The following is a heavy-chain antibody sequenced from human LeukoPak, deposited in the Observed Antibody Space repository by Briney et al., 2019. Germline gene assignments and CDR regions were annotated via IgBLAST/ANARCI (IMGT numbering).Heavy chain of an antibody. J-gene: IGHJ6*02. Sequence: GGSLRLSCAASGFTFSSYGMHWVRQAPGRGLEWVAVIWYDGSNKYYADSVKGRFTISRDNSKNTLYLQMNSLRAEDTAVYYCARDVSYDFWSGYYRPYYYYGMDVWGQGTTVTVSS. D-gene: IGHD3-3*01. V-gene: IGHV3-33*08. CDR1: GFTFSSYG. CDR2: IWYDGSNK. CDR3: ARDVSYDFWSGYYRPYYYYGMDV.